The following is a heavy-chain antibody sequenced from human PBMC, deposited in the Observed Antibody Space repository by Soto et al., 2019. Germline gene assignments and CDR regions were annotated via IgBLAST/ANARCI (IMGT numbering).Heavy chain of an antibody. CDR1: GFTFSSYG. Sequence: QVQLVESGGGVVQPGRSLRLSCAASGFTFSSYGMHWVRQAPGKGLEWVSFISYDGSNKFYADSVKGRFAISRDNSKNTVYLQMNRLRAEEAAVYYCARHRSMIVVVHGSWGQGTLVTVSS. V-gene: IGHV3-30*09. J-gene: IGHJ5*02. CDR3: ARHRSMIVVVHGS. D-gene: IGHD3-22*01. CDR2: ISYDGSNK.